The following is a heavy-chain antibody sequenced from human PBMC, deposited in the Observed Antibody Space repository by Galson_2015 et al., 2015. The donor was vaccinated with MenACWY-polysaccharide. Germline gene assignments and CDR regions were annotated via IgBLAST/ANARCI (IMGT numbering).Heavy chain of an antibody. CDR2: IKEDGSDK. J-gene: IGHJ3*01. CDR1: GFTFSRFW. Sequence: PLRLSCAASGFTFSRFWMSWVRQAPGKGLEWVANIKEDGSDKYYVDSVKGRFTISRDNVRNSLYLQMNSLRAEDTAVYYCARGYNGYNLWGQGTMVTVSS. D-gene: IGHD2-8*01. CDR3: ARGYNGYNL. V-gene: IGHV3-7*04.